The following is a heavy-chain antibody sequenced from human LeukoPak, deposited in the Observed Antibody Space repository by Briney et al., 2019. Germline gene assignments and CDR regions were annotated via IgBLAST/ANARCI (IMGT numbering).Heavy chain of an antibody. CDR2: FRYSGST. D-gene: IGHD6-13*01. Sequence: SETLSLTCTVSGGSIGSYYWSWIRQPPGKGLECIGYFRYSGSTNYNPSLKSRVTISGDTSKNQFSLKLSSVTAADTAVYYCARHSSNWGIFDYWGQGTLVTVSS. V-gene: IGHV4-59*08. J-gene: IGHJ4*02. CDR1: GGSIGSYY. CDR3: ARHSSNWGIFDY.